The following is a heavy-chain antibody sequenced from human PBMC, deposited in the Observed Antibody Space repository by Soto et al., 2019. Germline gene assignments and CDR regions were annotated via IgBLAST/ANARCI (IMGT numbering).Heavy chain of an antibody. D-gene: IGHD3-16*01. Sequence: EVQILESGGGLVQPGGSLRLSCAASGFPFSTFAMAWVRQAPGKGLEWVSAISGTPGHAVYADSVKDRFTISRDNSKNTLYLQMDSLRAEDTAVYHCARAPSEYIWGSYLRYYEYWGQGTLVTVSS. CDR3: ARAPSEYIWGSYLRYYEY. CDR2: ISGTPGHA. CDR1: GFPFSTFA. V-gene: IGHV3-23*01. J-gene: IGHJ4*02.